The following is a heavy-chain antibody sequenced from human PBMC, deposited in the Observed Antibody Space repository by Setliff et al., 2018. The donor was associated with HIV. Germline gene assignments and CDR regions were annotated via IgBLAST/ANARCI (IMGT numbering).Heavy chain of an antibody. Sequence: PSETLSLTCTVSGGSISTSNWWGWIRQTPGKGLEWIGYIYYSGSTNYNPSLKSRVTMSLDTSKNQFSLKLSSVTAADTAVYYCAREGITMVRVVEVAFDIWGQGTMVTVSS. CDR2: IYYSGST. CDR3: AREGITMVRVVEVAFDI. CDR1: GGSISTSNW. D-gene: IGHD3-10*01. J-gene: IGHJ3*02. V-gene: IGHV4-28*03.